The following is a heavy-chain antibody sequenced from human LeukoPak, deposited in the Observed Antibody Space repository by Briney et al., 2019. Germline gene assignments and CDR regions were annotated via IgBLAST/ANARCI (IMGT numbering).Heavy chain of an antibody. D-gene: IGHD3-22*01. J-gene: IGHJ3*02. Sequence: PGGSLRLSCAASGFTFSSYAMGWVRQAPGKGLEWVSAISGSGGSTYYADSVKGRFTISRDNSKNTLYLQMNSLRAEDTAVYYCAKDRYYYDSSGSNDAFDIWGQGTMVTVSS. V-gene: IGHV3-23*01. CDR3: AKDRYYYDSSGSNDAFDI. CDR2: ISGSGGST. CDR1: GFTFSSYA.